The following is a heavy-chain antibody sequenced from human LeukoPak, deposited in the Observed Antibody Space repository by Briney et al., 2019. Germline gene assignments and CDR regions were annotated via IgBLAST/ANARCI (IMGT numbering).Heavy chain of an antibody. CDR2: IYTSGST. CDR1: GGSISSGSYY. D-gene: IGHD3-22*01. V-gene: IGHV4-61*02. J-gene: IGHJ3*02. CDR3: ARDGISYYDTLDAFGI. Sequence: PSQTLSLTCTVSGGSISSGSYYWSWIRQPAGKGLEWIGRIYTSGSTNYNPSLKSRVTISVDTSKNQFSLKLSSVTAADTAVYYCARDGISYYDTLDAFGIWGQGTMVTVSS.